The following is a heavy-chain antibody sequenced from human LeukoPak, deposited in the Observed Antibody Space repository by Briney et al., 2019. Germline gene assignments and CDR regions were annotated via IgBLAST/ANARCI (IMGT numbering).Heavy chain of an antibody. V-gene: IGHV1-69*02. CDR3: ASTQVVPAALDY. CDR2: IIPILGIA. D-gene: IGHD2-2*01. CDR1: GGTFSSYT. J-gene: IGHJ4*02. Sequence: SVKVSCKASGGTFSSYTISWVRQAPGQGLEWMGRIIPILGIANYAQKFQGRVTITADKSTSTAYMGLSSLRSEDTAVYYCASTQVVPAALDYWGQGTLVTVSS.